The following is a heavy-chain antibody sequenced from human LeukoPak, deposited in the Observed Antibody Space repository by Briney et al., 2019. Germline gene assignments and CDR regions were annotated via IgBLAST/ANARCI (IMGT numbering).Heavy chain of an antibody. CDR1: GGSISSYY. V-gene: IGHV4-4*07. D-gene: IGHD2-2*01. CDR3: ARGPYCTSTSCYLDY. Sequence: SETLSLTCTVFGGSISSYYWSWIRQPAGKGLEWIGRIYSSGSTNYNPSLKSRVTMSVDTSKNQFSLKLSSVTAADTAVYYCARGPYCTSTSCYLDYWGQGTLVTVSS. J-gene: IGHJ4*02. CDR2: IYSSGST.